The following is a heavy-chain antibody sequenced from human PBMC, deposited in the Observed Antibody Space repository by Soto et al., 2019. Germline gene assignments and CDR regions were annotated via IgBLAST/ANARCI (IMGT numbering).Heavy chain of an antibody. CDR1: GFTFSSYA. CDR3: AKRNDFWSGQRVGGMDV. D-gene: IGHD3-3*01. V-gene: IGHV3-23*01. CDR2: ISGSGGST. J-gene: IGHJ6*02. Sequence: GGSLRLSCAASGFTFSSYAMSWVRQAPGKGLEWVSAISGSGGSTYYADSVKGRFTISRDNSKNTLYLQMNSLRAEDTAVYYCAKRNDFWSGQRVGGMDVWGQGTTVTVSS.